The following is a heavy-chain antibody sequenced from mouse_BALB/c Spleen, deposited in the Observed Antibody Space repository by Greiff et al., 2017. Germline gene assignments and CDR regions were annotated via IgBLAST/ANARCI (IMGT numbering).Heavy chain of an antibody. J-gene: IGHJ2*01. CDR3: ASTGNWGPFDY. CDR2: INPYNDGT. V-gene: IGHV1-14*01. D-gene: IGHD2-1*01. Sequence: VQLQQSGPELVKPGASVKMSCKVSGYTFTSYVMHWVKQKPGQGLEWIGYINPYNDGTKYNEKFKGKATLTSDKSSSTAYMELSSLTSEDSAVYYCASTGNWGPFDYWGQGTTLTVSS. CDR1: GYTFTSYV.